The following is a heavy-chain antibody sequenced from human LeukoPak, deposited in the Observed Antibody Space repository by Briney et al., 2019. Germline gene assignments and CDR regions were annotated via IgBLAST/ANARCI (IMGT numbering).Heavy chain of an antibody. Sequence: SETLSLTCTVSGGSISSSSYYWGWIRQPPGKGLEWIGSIYYSGSTYYNPSLKSRVTISVDTSKNQFSLKLSSVTAADTAVYYCARLGEGWLQLSHYAFDIWGQGTMVTVSS. CDR2: IYYSGST. J-gene: IGHJ3*02. CDR1: GGSISSSSYY. CDR3: ARLGEGWLQLSHYAFDI. V-gene: IGHV4-39*01. D-gene: IGHD5-24*01.